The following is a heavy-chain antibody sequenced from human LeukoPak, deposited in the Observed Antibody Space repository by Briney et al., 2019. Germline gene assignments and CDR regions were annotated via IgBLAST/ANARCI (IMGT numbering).Heavy chain of an antibody. V-gene: IGHV3-74*01. CDR3: ARGTLAGYFLGY. J-gene: IGHJ4*02. D-gene: IGHD6-19*01. CDR1: GFILRNNW. Sequence: GGSLRLSCAASGFILRNNWMHWVRQAPGKGLEWVSRISGDGSSTTYADSVKGRFIISRDNAKNTLYLQMNSLRAEDTAIYYCARGTLAGYFLGYWGRGTLVTVSS. CDR2: ISGDGSST.